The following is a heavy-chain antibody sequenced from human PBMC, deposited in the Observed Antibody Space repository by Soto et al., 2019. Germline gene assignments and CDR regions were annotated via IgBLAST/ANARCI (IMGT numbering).Heavy chain of an antibody. CDR2: VNPIVSMS. D-gene: IGHD3-10*01. CDR1: GDTFNFYS. J-gene: IGHJ4*02. Sequence: QVQLVQSGAEVKRPGSSVKVSCKASGDTFNFYSINWVRQAPGLGLEWMGRVNPIVSMSNYAQKFQGRVTMTVYKSTGTAYMKLSSLRSEDTAIYYCASSYGSGYRAFDYWGQGALVTVSS. V-gene: IGHV1-69*02. CDR3: ASSYGSGYRAFDY.